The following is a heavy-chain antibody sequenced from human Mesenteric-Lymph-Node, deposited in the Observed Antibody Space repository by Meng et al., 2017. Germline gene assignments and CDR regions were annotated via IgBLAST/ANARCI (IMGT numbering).Heavy chain of an antibody. J-gene: IGHJ4*02. CDR1: GFTFSSYE. CDR3: TITKVTTRWYFDY. V-gene: IGHV3-49*04. CDR2: IRSKAYGGTT. Sequence: GESLKISCAASGFTFSSYEMNWVRQAPGKGLEWVGFIRSKAYGGTTEYAASVKGRFTISRDDSKSIAYLQMNSLKTEDTAVYYCTITKVTTRWYFDYWGQGTLVTVSS. D-gene: IGHD5-12*01.